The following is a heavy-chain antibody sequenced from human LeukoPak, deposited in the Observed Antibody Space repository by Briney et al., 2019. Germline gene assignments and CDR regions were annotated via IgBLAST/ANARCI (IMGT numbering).Heavy chain of an antibody. D-gene: IGHD2-2*01. CDR2: ISGSGGST. CDR1: GFTFSSYA. V-gene: IGHV3-23*01. J-gene: IGHJ4*02. CDR3: AKAPLRYCSSTSCYLYFDY. Sequence: GGSLRLSCAASGFTFSSYAMSWVRQAPGKGLEWVSAISGSGGSTYYADSVKGRFTISRDNSKNTLYLQMNSLRAEDTAVYYCAKAPLRYCSSTSCYLYFDYWGQGTLVTVSS.